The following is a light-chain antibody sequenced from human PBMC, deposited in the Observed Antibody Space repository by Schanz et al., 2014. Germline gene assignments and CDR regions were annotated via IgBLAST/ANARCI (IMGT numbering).Light chain of an antibody. CDR1: SSDVGGDNF. V-gene: IGLV2-8*01. CDR2: EVT. J-gene: IGLJ3*02. Sequence: QSALTQPPSASGSPGQSVTISCTGTSSDVGGDNFVSWYQQHPGKAPKLMIYEVTKRPSGVPDRFSGSKSGNTASLTVSGLQAEDEADYYCNSYAGSNDLLFGGGTKLTVL. CDR3: NSYAGSNDLL.